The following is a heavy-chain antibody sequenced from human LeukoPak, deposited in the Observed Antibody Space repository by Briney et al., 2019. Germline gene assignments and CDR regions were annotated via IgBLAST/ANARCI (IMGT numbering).Heavy chain of an antibody. CDR2: ITSSSSYT. CDR3: ARVKSTVTTGLNDY. D-gene: IGHD4-17*01. CDR1: GITFSNYN. V-gene: IGHV3-21*04. J-gene: IGHJ4*02. Sequence: GGSLRLSCAAPGITFSNYNMNWVRQAPGKGLEWISSITSSSSYTFYADSVKGRFTISRDNAKNSLYLQMNSLRAEDTALYYCARVKSTVTTGLNDYWGQGTLVTVSS.